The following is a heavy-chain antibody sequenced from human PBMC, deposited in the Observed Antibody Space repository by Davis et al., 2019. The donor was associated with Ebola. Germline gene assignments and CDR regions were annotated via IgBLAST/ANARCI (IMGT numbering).Heavy chain of an antibody. D-gene: IGHD1-26*01. CDR2: NIPIFGTA. Sequence: SVTVSRKDSGGNFSSYAISWVRQAPGKGLEWMGGNIPIFGTANYAQKFQERVTLTRDMSTSTAYMELSSLRSKDKAVYYFARSSAGVGATTTPWGQGTLVTVSS. J-gene: IGHJ5*02. CDR3: ARSSAGVGATTTP. CDR1: GGNFSSYA. V-gene: IGHV1-69*05.